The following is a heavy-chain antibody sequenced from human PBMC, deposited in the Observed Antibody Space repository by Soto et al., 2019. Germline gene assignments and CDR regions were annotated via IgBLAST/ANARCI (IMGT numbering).Heavy chain of an antibody. CDR3: AKGPSLPRYSSGWYAWFDP. J-gene: IGHJ5*02. Sequence: EVQLLESGGGLVQPGGSLTLSCAVSGFTFSNSAMTWVRQAPGKGLEWVSTISDRGRSTYYADSVKGRFTISRDNSKNTLYLQMNSLRAEDTAVYYCAKGPSLPRYSSGWYAWFDPWGQGTLVTVSS. V-gene: IGHV3-23*01. D-gene: IGHD6-19*01. CDR2: ISDRGRST. CDR1: GFTFSNSA.